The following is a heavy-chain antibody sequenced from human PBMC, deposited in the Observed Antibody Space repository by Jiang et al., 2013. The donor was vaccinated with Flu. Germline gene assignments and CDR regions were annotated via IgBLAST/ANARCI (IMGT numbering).Heavy chain of an antibody. CDR1: GGSISPYY. CDR2: MYYNGKA. Sequence: GSGLVKPSETLSLTCTVSGGSISPYYWTWFRQPPEKGLEWIGYMYYNGKANYNPSLKSRVTISVDTSKSQFLLKLNSVTAADTAVYYCARGWVGATPNWFDPLGPGNPGHRLL. D-gene: IGHD1-26*01. J-gene: IGHJ5*02. CDR3: ARGWVGATPNWFDP. V-gene: IGHV4-59*01.